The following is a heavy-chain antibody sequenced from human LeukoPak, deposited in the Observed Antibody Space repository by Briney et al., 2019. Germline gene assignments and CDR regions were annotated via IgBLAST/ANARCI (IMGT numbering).Heavy chain of an antibody. J-gene: IGHJ6*02. V-gene: IGHV3-21*01. CDR3: AGDSYGSSHYYYYGMDV. D-gene: IGHD5-18*01. CDR1: GFTFSSYS. CDR2: ISSSSSYI. Sequence: GGSLRLSCAASGFTFSSYSMNWVRQAPGKGLEWVSSISSSSSYIYYADSVKGRFTISRDNAKNSLYLQMNSLRAEDTAVYYCAGDSYGSSHYYYYGMDVWGQGTAVTVSS.